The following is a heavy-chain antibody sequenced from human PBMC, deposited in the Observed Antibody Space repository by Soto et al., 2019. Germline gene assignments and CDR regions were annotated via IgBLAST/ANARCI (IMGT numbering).Heavy chain of an antibody. CDR3: ARGPGFTGIAAAGRENWFDP. CDR1: GGTFSSYA. D-gene: IGHD6-13*01. Sequence: QVQLVQSGAEVKKPGSSVKVSCKASGGTFSSYAISWVRQAPGQGLEWMGGIIPIFGTANYAQKFQGRVTITADESTSTAYMELSSLRSEDTAVYYCARGPGFTGIAAAGRENWFDPWGQGTLVTVSS. V-gene: IGHV1-69*01. J-gene: IGHJ5*02. CDR2: IIPIFGTA.